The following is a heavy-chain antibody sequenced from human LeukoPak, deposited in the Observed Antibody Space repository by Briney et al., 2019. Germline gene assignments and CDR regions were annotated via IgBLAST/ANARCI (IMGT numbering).Heavy chain of an antibody. CDR1: GGSISSSDYY. D-gene: IGHD3-3*01. V-gene: IGHV4-39*07. J-gene: IGHJ6*03. CDR2: IYYSGST. CDR3: ARASRSGFGVVIMNYYYYYMDV. Sequence: PSETLSLTCTVSGGSISSSDYYWGWIRQPPGKGLEWIGSIYYSGSTYYNPSLKSRVTISVDTSKNQFSLKLSSVTAADTAVYYCARASRSGFGVVIMNYYYYYMDVWGKGTTVTVSS.